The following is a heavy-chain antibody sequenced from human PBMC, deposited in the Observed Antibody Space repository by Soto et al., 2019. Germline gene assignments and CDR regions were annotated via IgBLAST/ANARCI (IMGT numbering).Heavy chain of an antibody. J-gene: IGHJ3*02. CDR1: GFTFSSYG. D-gene: IGHD3-22*01. CDR3: AKDSGIVVVITAGAFDI. V-gene: IGHV3-30*18. Sequence: QVQLVESGGGVVQPGRSLRLSCAASGFTFSSYGMHWVRQAPGKGLEWVAVISYDGSNKYYADSVKGRFTISRDNSKNTLYLQMNSLRAEDTAVYYCAKDSGIVVVITAGAFDIWGQGTMVTVSS. CDR2: ISYDGSNK.